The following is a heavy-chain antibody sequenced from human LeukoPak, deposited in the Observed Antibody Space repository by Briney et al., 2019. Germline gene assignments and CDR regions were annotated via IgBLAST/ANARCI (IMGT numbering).Heavy chain of an antibody. CDR1: GYTFTSYG. Sequence: ASVTVSCKASGYTFTSYGISWVRQAPGQGLEWMGWISAYNGNTNYAQKLQGRVTMTTDTSTSTAYMELRSLRSDDTAVYYCAIDGYGGNSFVFYYYGMDVWGQGTTVTVSS. CDR3: AIDGYGGNSFVFYYYGMDV. D-gene: IGHD4-23*01. J-gene: IGHJ6*02. CDR2: ISAYNGNT. V-gene: IGHV1-18*01.